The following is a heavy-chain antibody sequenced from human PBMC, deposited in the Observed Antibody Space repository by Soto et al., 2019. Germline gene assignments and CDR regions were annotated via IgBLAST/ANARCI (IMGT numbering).Heavy chain of an antibody. V-gene: IGHV1-69*13. CDR1: GGTFSSYA. J-gene: IGHJ6*02. Sequence: SVKVSCKASGGTFSSYAISWVRQAPGQGLEWMGGIIPIFGTANYAQKFQGRVTITADESTSTAYMELSSLRSEDTAVYYCAGYIGATYPDYYYGMDVWGQGTTVTVSS. D-gene: IGHD5-12*01. CDR2: IIPIFGTA. CDR3: AGYIGATYPDYYYGMDV.